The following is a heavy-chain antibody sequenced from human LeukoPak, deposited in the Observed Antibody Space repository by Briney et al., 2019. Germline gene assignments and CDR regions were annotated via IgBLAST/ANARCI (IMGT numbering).Heavy chain of an antibody. CDR3: ARTRGYYFDY. Sequence: GASVKVSRKASGYSFTNYYMRWVRQAPGQGLEWMGMINPSGGSITHAQKFQGRVTMTRDMSTSTVYMELSSLTSEDTAVYYCARTRGYYFDYWGQGTLVTVSS. J-gene: IGHJ4*02. CDR2: INPSGGSI. CDR1: GYSFTNYY. V-gene: IGHV1-46*01.